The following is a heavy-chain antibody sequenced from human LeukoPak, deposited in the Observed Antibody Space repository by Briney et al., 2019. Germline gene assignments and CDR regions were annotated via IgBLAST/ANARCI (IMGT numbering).Heavy chain of an antibody. CDR2: IYHSGST. J-gene: IGHJ5*02. CDR3: ARDEGILWFGESHNWFDP. V-gene: IGHV4-4*02. D-gene: IGHD3-10*01. Sequence: SETLSLTCAVSGGSISSSNWWSWVRPPPGKGLEWIGEIYHSGSTNYNPSLKSRVTISVDKSKNQFSLKLSSVTAADTAVYYCARDEGILWFGESHNWFDPWGQGTLVTVSS. CDR1: GGSISSSNW.